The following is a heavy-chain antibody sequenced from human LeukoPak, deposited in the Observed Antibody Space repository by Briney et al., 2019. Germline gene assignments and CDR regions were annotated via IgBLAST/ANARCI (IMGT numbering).Heavy chain of an antibody. D-gene: IGHD3-22*01. CDR1: GFTFSSYW. J-gene: IGHJ4*02. Sequence: GGSLRLSCAASGFTFSSYWMHWVRQAPGKGLEWVSYISSSGSTIYYADSVKGRFTISRDNAKNSLYLQMNSLRAEDTAVYYCASLGDYYDSSGYYAGNDYWGQGTLVTVSS. CDR2: ISSSGSTI. V-gene: IGHV3-48*04. CDR3: ASLGDYYDSSGYYAGNDY.